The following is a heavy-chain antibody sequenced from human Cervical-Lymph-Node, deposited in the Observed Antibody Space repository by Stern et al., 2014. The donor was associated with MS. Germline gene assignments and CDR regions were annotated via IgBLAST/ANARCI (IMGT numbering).Heavy chain of an antibody. CDR1: GDSITGSFW. V-gene: IGHV4-4*02. J-gene: IGHJ4*02. CDR3: ARGPSLRAAIRSLQWHLEY. CDR2: IYHPGGT. Sequence: QAQLQESGPGLVKPSETLSLTCAVSGDSITGSFWWSWVRQPPGKGVEWIGEIYHPGGTNYSPSLTSRLTISVDKSKNEFSLKLTSVTAADTAVYYCARGPSLRAAIRSLQWHLEYWGQGTLVTVSS. D-gene: IGHD6-19*01.